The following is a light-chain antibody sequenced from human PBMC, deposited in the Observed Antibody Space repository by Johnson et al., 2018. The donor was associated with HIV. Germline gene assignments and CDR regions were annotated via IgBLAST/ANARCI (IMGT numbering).Light chain of an antibody. CDR3: GTWYTSLTTGGV. J-gene: IGLJ1*01. CDR2: KND. Sequence: QSVLTQPPSVSAAPGQKVTISCSGSSSTIGNNYVSWYQLLPGTAPKILIYKNDKRPSGIPDRFSGSKSGTSATLGIAGLQTGDEADYYCGTWYTSLTTGGVFGTGTKVTVL. V-gene: IGLV1-51*02. CDR1: SSTIGNNY.